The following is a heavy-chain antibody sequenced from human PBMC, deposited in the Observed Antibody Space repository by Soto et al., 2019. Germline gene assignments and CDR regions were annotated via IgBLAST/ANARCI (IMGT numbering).Heavy chain of an antibody. Sequence: VQLVQSGAELKEPGASVRVSCKASGYTFSTAYRIGWVRQAPGQGLEWMGWISTYNGKQDYAQKFQDRVTMTIESSASTAHMELRSLRSDDTAMYYCARAGGYYDNSGRFLGYNYYGMDVWGQGTTVTVSS. D-gene: IGHD3-22*01. CDR2: ISTYNGKQ. CDR1: GYTFSTAYR. CDR3: ARAGGYYDNSGRFLGYNYYGMDV. J-gene: IGHJ6*02. V-gene: IGHV1-18*04.